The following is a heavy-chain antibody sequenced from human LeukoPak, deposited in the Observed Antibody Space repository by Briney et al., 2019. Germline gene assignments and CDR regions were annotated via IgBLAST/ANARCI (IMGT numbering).Heavy chain of an antibody. Sequence: KPSETLSLTCAVYGGSFSGYYWSWIRQPPGKGLEWIGEINHSGSTNYNPSLKSRVTISVDTSKNQFSLKLSSVTAADTAVYYCARSSGYDIVTGYFGPWGQGTLVTVSS. J-gene: IGHJ5*02. V-gene: IGHV4-34*01. CDR2: INHSGST. CDR1: GGSFSGYY. D-gene: IGHD3-9*01. CDR3: ARSSGYDIVTGYFGP.